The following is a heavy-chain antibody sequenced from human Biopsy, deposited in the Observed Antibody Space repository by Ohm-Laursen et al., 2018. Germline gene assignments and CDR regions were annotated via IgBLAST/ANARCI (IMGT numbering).Heavy chain of an antibody. CDR1: GYTFGNYD. CDR2: MNPKSGNT. Sequence: SSVKVSCNASGYTFGNYDINWVRQTSGQGLEYMGWMNPKSGNTGYAQRFQGRVTMTRDNSVTTAYMELRSLTSEDSAVYFCARKWSGISFGPIDYWGQGTRVTVSS. D-gene: IGHD3-3*01. V-gene: IGHV1-8*01. J-gene: IGHJ4*02. CDR3: ARKWSGISFGPIDY.